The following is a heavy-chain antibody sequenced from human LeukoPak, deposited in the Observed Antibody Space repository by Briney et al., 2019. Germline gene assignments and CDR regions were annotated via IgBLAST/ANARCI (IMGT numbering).Heavy chain of an antibody. V-gene: IGHV4-34*01. J-gene: IGHJ6*03. CDR2: INHSGST. CDR1: GGSFSGYY. CDR3: ARGVGYCTNGVCYYYYYYYMDV. Sequence: SETLSLTCAVCGGSFSGYYWSWIRQPPGKGLEWIGEINHSGSTNYNPSLKSRVTISVDTSKNQFSLKLSSVTAADTAVYYCARGVGYCTNGVCYYYYYYYMDVWGKGTTVTVSS. D-gene: IGHD2-8*01.